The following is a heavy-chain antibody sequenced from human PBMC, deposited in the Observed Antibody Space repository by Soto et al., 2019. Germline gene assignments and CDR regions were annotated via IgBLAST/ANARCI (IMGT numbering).Heavy chain of an antibody. V-gene: IGHV5-51*01. CDR3: ARHGVLKWNYPLSYYYYYGMDV. CDR2: IYPGDSDT. D-gene: IGHD1-7*01. J-gene: IGHJ6*02. CDR1: GYSFTSYW. Sequence: PGESLKISCKGSGYSFTSYWIGWVRQMPGKGLEWMGIIYPGDSDTRYSPSFQGQVTISADKSISTAYLQWSSLKASDTAMYYCARHGVLKWNYPLSYYYYYGMDVWGQGTTVTVS.